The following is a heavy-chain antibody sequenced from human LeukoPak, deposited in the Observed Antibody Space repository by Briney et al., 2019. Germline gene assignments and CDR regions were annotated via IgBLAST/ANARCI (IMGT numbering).Heavy chain of an antibody. CDR3: AREEAIYSNHYYYYYYGMDV. Sequence: ASVKVSCKFSGGSITNYAISWVRQAPGQGLDWMGRITPNSGGTNYAQKFQGRVTMTRDTSISTAYMELSRLRSEDTAVYYCAREEAIYSNHYYYYYYGMDVWGQGTTVTVSS. CDR2: ITPNSGGT. J-gene: IGHJ6*02. D-gene: IGHD4-11*01. V-gene: IGHV1-2*02. CDR1: GGSITNYA.